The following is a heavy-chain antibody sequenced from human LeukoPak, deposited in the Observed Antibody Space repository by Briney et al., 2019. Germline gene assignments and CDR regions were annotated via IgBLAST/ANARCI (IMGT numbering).Heavy chain of an antibody. V-gene: IGHV4-59*01. Sequence: SETLSLTCTVSGGSISSYYWSWIRQPPGKGLEWIGFIHYSGSTNYNPFLKRRVTISVDISKNQFSLNLSSGTAADTAVYYCARARGGYGDYGSWFDPWGQGTLVPVSS. J-gene: IGHJ5*02. CDR3: ARARGGYGDYGSWFDP. CDR1: GGSISSYY. CDR2: IHYSGST. D-gene: IGHD4-17*01.